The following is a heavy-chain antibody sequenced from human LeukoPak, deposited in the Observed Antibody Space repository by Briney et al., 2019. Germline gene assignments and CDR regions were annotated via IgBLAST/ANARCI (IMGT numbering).Heavy chain of an antibody. D-gene: IGHD3-22*01. CDR2: IKQDGSEK. J-gene: IGHJ4*02. V-gene: IGHV3-7*01. Sequence: GGSLRLSCAASGFTFSSYWMSWVRQAPGKGLEWVANIKQDGSEKYYVDSVKGRFTISRDNAKNSLYLQMNSLRAEDTAVYYCARDPTKYYYDSSGYGLFDYWGQGTLVTVSS. CDR3: ARDPTKYYYDSSGYGLFDY. CDR1: GFTFSSYW.